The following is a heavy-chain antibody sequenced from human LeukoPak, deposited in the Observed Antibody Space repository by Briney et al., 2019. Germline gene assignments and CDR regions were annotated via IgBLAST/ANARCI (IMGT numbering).Heavy chain of an antibody. J-gene: IGHJ4*02. V-gene: IGHV4-34*01. Sequence: SETLSLTCSVYSGSFSGYYWSWIRQPPGKGLEWIGEINHSVGTNYNPSLKSRVTMSLDTSKKQFSLKLSSVTDADTAVYYCARGHTRITMLRGSRSAYYFDYWGQGTLVTVSS. CDR1: SGSFSGYY. CDR2: INHSVGT. D-gene: IGHD3-10*01. CDR3: ARGHTRITMLRGSRSAYYFDY.